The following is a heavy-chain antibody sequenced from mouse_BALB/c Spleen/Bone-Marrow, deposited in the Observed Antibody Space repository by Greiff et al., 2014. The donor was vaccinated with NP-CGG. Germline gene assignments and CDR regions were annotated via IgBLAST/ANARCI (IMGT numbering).Heavy chain of an antibody. V-gene: IGHV7-3*02. D-gene: IGHD2-1*01. Sequence: EVKLMESGGGLVQPGGSLRLSCPTSGFTFTDYYMSWVRQPPGKALEWLGFIRNKANGYTTEYSASVKGRFTISRDNSQSILYLQMNTLRAEDSATYYCARDKNYGSYWYFDVWGAGTTVTVSS. CDR3: ARDKNYGSYWYFDV. J-gene: IGHJ1*01. CDR1: GFTFTDYY. CDR2: IRNKANGYTT.